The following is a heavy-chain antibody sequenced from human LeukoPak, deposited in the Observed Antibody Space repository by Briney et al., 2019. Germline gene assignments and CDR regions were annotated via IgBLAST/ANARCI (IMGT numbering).Heavy chain of an antibody. J-gene: IGHJ6*04. CDR2: IYHSGLT. CDR3: ARDSAGDASGWYSGV. CDR1: GASISSHY. V-gene: IGHV4-59*11. D-gene: IGHD6-19*01. Sequence: SKTLSLTCTVSGASISSHYWSWLRQPPGKGLEWIGYIYHSGLTNFNPSLKSRVTMSVDTSKSQVSLRLRSVTAADTAVYYCARDSAGDASGWYSGVWGKGTTVTVSS.